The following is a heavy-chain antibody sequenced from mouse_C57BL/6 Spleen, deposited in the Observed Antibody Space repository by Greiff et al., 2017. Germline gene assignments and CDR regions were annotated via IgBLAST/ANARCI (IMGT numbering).Heavy chain of an antibody. CDR3: ARSLRGAMDY. D-gene: IGHD2-12*01. V-gene: IGHV1-61*01. J-gene: IGHJ4*01. CDR2: IYPSDSET. Sequence: QVQLKQPGAELVRPGSSVKLSCKASGYTFTSYWMDWVKQRPGQGLEWIGNIYPSDSETHYNQKFKDKATLTVDKSSSTAYMQLSSLTSEDSAVYYCARSLRGAMDYWGQGTSVTVSS. CDR1: GYTFTSYW.